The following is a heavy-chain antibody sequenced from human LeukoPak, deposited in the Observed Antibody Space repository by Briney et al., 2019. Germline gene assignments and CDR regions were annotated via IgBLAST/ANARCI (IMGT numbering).Heavy chain of an antibody. J-gene: IGHJ5*02. CDR2: ISSSGSTI. V-gene: IGHV3-11*01. CDR3: ARDQTYYYGSGSYWNWFDP. D-gene: IGHD3-10*01. CDR1: GGSFSDYY. Sequence: LSLTCAVYGGSFSDYYMSWIRQAPGKGLEWVSYISSSGSTIYYADSVKGRFTISRDNAKNSLYLQMNSLRAEDTAVYYCARDQTYYYGSGSYWNWFDPWGQGTLVTVSS.